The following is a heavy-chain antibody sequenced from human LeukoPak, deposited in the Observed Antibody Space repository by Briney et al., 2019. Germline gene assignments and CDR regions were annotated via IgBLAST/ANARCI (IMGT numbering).Heavy chain of an antibody. J-gene: IGHJ4*02. CDR3: AKVGNNWDFDY. CDR1: GFTFSSYS. V-gene: IGHV3-23*01. Sequence: GGSLRLSCAASGFTFSSYSMNWVRQAPGKGLEWVSIISGSGDNTYYTDSVKGRFTISRDNSKNTLYLQMNSLRGEDTAVYYCAKVGNNWDFDYWGQGTLVTVSS. D-gene: IGHD1-1*01. CDR2: ISGSGDNT.